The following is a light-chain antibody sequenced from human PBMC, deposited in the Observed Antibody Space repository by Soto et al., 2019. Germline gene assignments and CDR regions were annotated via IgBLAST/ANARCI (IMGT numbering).Light chain of an antibody. CDR2: DVS. Sequence: QSALTQPASVSGSPGQSITISCTGTGSDVGGYDYVSWYQHHPGKAPKLMIFDVSSRPSGISIRFSGSKSGNTASLTISGLQAEDEADFYRSSYTSSSTLIFGGGTKLTVL. J-gene: IGLJ2*01. CDR1: GSDVGGYDY. V-gene: IGLV2-14*03. CDR3: SSYTSSSTLI.